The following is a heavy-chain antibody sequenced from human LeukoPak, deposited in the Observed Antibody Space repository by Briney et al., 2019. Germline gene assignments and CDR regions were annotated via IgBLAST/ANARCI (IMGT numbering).Heavy chain of an antibody. D-gene: IGHD1-26*01. V-gene: IGHV4-59*08. CDR1: GGSISSYY. J-gene: IGHJ4*02. CDR3: ARLSVSGSNTLFDY. Sequence: SETLSLTCTVSGGSISSYYWSWIRQPPGKGLEWIGYIYYSGSTNYNPSLKSRVTISVDTSKNQFSLKLSSVTAADTAVYYCARLSVSGSNTLFDYWGQGTLVTVSS. CDR2: IYYSGST.